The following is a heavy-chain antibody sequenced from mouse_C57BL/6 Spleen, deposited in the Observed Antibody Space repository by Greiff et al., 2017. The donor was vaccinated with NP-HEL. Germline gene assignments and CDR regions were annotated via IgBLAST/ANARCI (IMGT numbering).Heavy chain of an antibody. V-gene: IGHV5-4*03. CDR3: ARTTTVVAYYAMDY. J-gene: IGHJ4*01. CDR1: GFTFSSYA. Sequence: EVKLVESGGGLVKPGGSLKLSCAASGFTFSSYAMSWVRQTPEKRLEWVATISDGGSYTYYPDNVKGRFTISRDNAKNNLYLQMSHLKSEDTAMYYCARTTTVVAYYAMDYWGQGTSVTVSS. D-gene: IGHD1-1*01. CDR2: ISDGGSYT.